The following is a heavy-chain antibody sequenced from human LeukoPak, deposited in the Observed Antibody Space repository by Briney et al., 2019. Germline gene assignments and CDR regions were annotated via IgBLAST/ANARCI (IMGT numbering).Heavy chain of an antibody. CDR3: ARASNRGPFYYYYYYMDV. D-gene: IGHD2/OR15-2a*01. V-gene: IGHV4-39*07. Sequence: PGGSLRLSCAASGFTFDDYGMSWVRQAPGKGLEWIGSIYYSGSTYYNPSLKSRVTISVDTSKNQFSLKLSSVTAADTAVYYCARASNRGPFYYYYYYMDVWGKGTTVTVSS. CDR1: GFTFDDYG. J-gene: IGHJ6*03. CDR2: IYYSGST.